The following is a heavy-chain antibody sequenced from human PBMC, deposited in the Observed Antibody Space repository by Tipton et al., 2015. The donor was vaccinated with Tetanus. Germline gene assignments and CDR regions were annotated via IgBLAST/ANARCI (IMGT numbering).Heavy chain of an antibody. D-gene: IGHD5-12*01. Sequence: TLSLTCTVSGGSISTGGYSWNWIRQHPGKGLEWIGYIYDSGNTLYNPSLKSRATMSIDASKTHFSLKLTSVTAADTAVYYCARNHPPRGYPYGGFHSWGRGTLVPVSS. J-gene: IGHJ4*02. V-gene: IGHV4-31*03. CDR3: ARNHPPRGYPYGGFHS. CDR2: IYDSGNT. CDR1: GGSISTGGYS.